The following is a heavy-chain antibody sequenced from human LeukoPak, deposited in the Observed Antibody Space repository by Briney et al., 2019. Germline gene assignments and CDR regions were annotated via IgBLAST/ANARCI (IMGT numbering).Heavy chain of an antibody. D-gene: IGHD5-18*01. CDR3: ARVGRGYSYGSSLDY. Sequence: SETLSLTCTVSGGSISSGDYYWSWIRQPPGKGLEWIGYIYYSGSTNYNPSLKSRVTISVDTSKNQFSLKLSSVTAADTAVYYCARVGRGYSYGSSLDYWGQGTLVTVSS. CDR2: IYYSGST. CDR1: GGSISSGDYY. J-gene: IGHJ4*02. V-gene: IGHV4-61*08.